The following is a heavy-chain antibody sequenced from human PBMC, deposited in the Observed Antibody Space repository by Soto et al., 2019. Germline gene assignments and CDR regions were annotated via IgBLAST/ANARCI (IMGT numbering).Heavy chain of an antibody. CDR2: IYYSGST. V-gene: IGHV4-59*01. Sequence: QVQLQESGPGLVKPSETLSLTCTVSGGSISSYYWSWIRQPPGKGLEWIGYIYYSGSTNYNPSLKSRVTISVHTSKNQFSLKLSSVTAADTAVYYCARGVYGDFFAYWGQGTLVTVSS. J-gene: IGHJ4*02. D-gene: IGHD4-17*01. CDR3: ARGVYGDFFAY. CDR1: GGSISSYY.